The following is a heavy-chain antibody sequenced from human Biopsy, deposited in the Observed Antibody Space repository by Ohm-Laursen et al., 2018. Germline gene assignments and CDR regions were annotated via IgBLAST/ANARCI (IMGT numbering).Heavy chain of an antibody. CDR1: GYSFISNG. V-gene: IGHV1-18*01. CDR2: ISPYNGNT. Sequence: ASVKVSCKASGYSFISNGISWVRQAPGQGLEWMGWISPYNGNTYSAQNFQGRITMTTDTSTSTAYMELRSLRSDDTAVYYCARGGTLVVVPTAVLHSFDIWGQGTMVTVSS. CDR3: ARGGTLVVVPTAVLHSFDI. J-gene: IGHJ3*02. D-gene: IGHD2-2*01.